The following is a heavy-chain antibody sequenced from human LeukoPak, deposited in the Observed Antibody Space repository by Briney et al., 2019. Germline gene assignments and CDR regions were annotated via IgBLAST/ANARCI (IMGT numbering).Heavy chain of an antibody. D-gene: IGHD3-10*01. J-gene: IGHJ6*03. CDR3: ARVVLLWFGESYYMDV. CDR1: GGSISSYY. CDR2: IYTSGST. V-gene: IGHV4-4*07. Sequence: SETLSLTCTVSGGSISSYYCSWIRQPAGKGLEWIGRIYTSGSTNYNPSLKSRVTMSVDTSKNQFSLKLSSVTAADTAVYYCARVVLLWFGESYYMDVWGKGTTVTVSS.